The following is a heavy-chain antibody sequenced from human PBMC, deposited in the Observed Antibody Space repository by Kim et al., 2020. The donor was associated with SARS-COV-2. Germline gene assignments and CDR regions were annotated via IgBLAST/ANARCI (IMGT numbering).Heavy chain of an antibody. CDR2: GT. CDR3: ARVLGAALDY. D-gene: IGHD3-3*01. J-gene: IGHJ4*02. Sequence: GTNYARKFQGRGTMTRDTSISTAYMELSRLRSDDTAVYYCARVLGAALDYWGQGTLVTVSS. V-gene: IGHV1-2*02.